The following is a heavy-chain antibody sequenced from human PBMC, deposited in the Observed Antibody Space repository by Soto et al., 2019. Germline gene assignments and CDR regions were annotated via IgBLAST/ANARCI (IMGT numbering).Heavy chain of an antibody. CDR2: ISGSGDTT. CDR3: AGIKLWPYFDY. Sequence: WGSLRLSCAASGFTFRTYAMTCFRQAPGKGLEWVSTISGSGDTTYYADSVKGRFTISRDNSKSTLYLQMNSLRAGDTAIYYCAGIKLWPYFDYWGQGTLVTVSS. J-gene: IGHJ4*02. CDR1: GFTFRTYA. D-gene: IGHD2-15*01. V-gene: IGHV3-23*01.